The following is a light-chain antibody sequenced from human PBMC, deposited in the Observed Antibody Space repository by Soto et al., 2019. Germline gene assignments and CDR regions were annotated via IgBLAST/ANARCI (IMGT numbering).Light chain of an antibody. CDR2: GAF. V-gene: IGKV3-15*01. Sequence: EILMTQSPVTLSVSPGERATLSCRASQSVSSNLAWYQQKPGQAPSLLIYGAFTRATGIPARFSGTGSGTEFTLTISSLQSEDFALYYCQQYNDWPLPFGQGTKVEI. J-gene: IGKJ1*01. CDR3: QQYNDWPLP. CDR1: QSVSSN.